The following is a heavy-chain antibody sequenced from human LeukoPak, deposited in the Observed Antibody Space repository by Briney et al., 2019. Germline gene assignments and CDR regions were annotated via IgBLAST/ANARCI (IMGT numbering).Heavy chain of an antibody. Sequence: SSETLSLTCTVSGGSISSYYWSWIRQPPGKGLEWIGYIYYSGSTNYNPSLKNRVTISIDTSMNHFSLKLTSVTAADTAVYYCARHFALTGYYNDYYGMDVWGQGTTVTVSS. V-gene: IGHV4-59*08. D-gene: IGHD3-9*01. CDR2: IYYSGST. J-gene: IGHJ6*02. CDR3: ARHFALTGYYNDYYGMDV. CDR1: GGSISSYY.